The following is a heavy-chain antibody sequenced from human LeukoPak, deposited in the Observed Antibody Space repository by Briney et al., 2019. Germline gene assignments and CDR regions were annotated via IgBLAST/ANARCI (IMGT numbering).Heavy chain of an antibody. CDR3: AKGPLYYYGSGSQMGGDHFDY. Sequence: ASVKVSCKASGYTFTGYYMHWVRQAPGQGLEWMGWSNPNSGGTNYAQKFQGRVTMTRDTSISTAYMELSRLRSDDTAVYYCAKGPLYYYGSGSQMGGDHFDYWGQGTLVTVSS. V-gene: IGHV1-2*02. CDR1: GYTFTGYY. CDR2: SNPNSGGT. J-gene: IGHJ4*02. D-gene: IGHD3-10*01.